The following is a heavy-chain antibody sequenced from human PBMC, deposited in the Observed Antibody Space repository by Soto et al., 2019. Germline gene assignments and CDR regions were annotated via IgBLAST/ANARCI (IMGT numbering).Heavy chain of an antibody. D-gene: IGHD4-17*01. J-gene: IGHJ4*02. CDR1: GFTFTTYA. V-gene: IGHV3-23*01. Sequence: EVQLLESGGGLVQPGGSLRLSCAASGFTFTTYAMSWVRQPPGKGLEWVSGISSYGDIPYYADSVKGRFTISRDQCKKTVYLQMNSLRAEYTALYYCAKVNSIVGDGDHDYWGQGTLVSVSS. CDR2: ISSYGDIP. CDR3: AKVNSIVGDGDHDY.